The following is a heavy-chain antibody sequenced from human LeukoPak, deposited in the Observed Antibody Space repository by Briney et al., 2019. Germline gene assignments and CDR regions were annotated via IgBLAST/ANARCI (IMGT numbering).Heavy chain of an antibody. CDR3: ASLYSGSSNYFDY. Sequence: PSQTLSLTCTVSGGSISSGSHYWSWIRQPAGKGLEWIGRIYTSGSTNYNPSLKSRVTISVDTSKNQFSLKLSSVTAADTAVYYCASLYSGSSNYFDYGGQGTLVTVSS. CDR2: IYTSGST. D-gene: IGHD1-26*01. V-gene: IGHV4-61*02. CDR1: GGSISSGSHY. J-gene: IGHJ4*02.